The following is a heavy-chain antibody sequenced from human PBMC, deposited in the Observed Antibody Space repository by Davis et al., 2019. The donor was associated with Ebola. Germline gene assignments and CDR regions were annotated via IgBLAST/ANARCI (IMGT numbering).Heavy chain of an antibody. Sequence: GESLKISCAASGFIFSSTDMTWVRQAPGKGLEWVSAISGSGGTTYYADSVKGRFTISRDNAKNSLYLQMNSLRADDTAVYYCARRRDRFDPWGQGTLVTVSS. CDR1: GFIFSSTD. V-gene: IGHV3-23*01. J-gene: IGHJ5*02. CDR2: ISGSGGTT. CDR3: ARRRDRFDP.